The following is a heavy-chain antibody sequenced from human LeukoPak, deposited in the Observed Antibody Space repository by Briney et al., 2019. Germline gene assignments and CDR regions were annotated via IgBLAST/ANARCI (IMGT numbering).Heavy chain of an antibody. J-gene: IGHJ4*02. Sequence: PGGSLRLSCSVSGFTFSTYDMHWVRQAPGKGLEYVSAISSNGDNTYYADSVKGRFTISRDNSKNTLYLQMSSLRADDTAVYYCVRGTGYWGQGTLVTDSS. V-gene: IGHV3-64D*06. CDR3: VRGTGY. CDR1: GFTFSTYD. CDR2: ISSNGDNT.